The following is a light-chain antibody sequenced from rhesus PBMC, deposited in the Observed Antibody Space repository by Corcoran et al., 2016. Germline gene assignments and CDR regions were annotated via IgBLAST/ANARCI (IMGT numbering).Light chain of an antibody. CDR3: QQHNSHPYS. V-gene: IGKV1S5*01. CDR1: QTIRSY. Sequence: DIQMTQSPSSLSASVGDRVTITCRASQTIRSYLAWYQQKPGKVPKVLIYAASSWESGVPSRFSGSGSGTEFNLTISSLQPEDFATYYCQQHNSHPYSFGQGTKGEIK. J-gene: IGKJ2*01. CDR2: AAS.